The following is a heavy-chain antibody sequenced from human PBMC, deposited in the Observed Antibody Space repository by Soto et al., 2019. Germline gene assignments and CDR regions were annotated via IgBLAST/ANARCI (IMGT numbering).Heavy chain of an antibody. J-gene: IGHJ4*02. CDR3: ARDRGSVVPAAIFDY. Sequence: QVQLVQSGAEVKKPGSSVKVSCKASGGTFSSYTISWVRQAPGQGLEWMGRIIPILGIANYAQKFQGRVTITADKSTSTAYMELSSLRSEDTAVYYCARDRGSVVPAAIFDYWGQGTLVTVSS. V-gene: IGHV1-69*08. D-gene: IGHD2-2*01. CDR2: IIPILGIA. CDR1: GGTFSSYT.